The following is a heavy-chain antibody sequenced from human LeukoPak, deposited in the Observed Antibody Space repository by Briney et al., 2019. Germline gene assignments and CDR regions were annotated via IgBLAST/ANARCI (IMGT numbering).Heavy chain of an antibody. Sequence: PGGSLRLSCVVSAYTFSSFAAHWVRQAPGTGLEWVSFISYDGGDIKYADSVKGRFTISRDNSKNTLYLQMNSLSPEDTAVYYCATGGYRFAYVFDYWGQGTLVTVSS. CDR1: AYTFSSFA. D-gene: IGHD5-24*01. CDR2: ISYDGGDI. J-gene: IGHJ4*02. CDR3: ATGGYRFAYVFDY. V-gene: IGHV3-30*04.